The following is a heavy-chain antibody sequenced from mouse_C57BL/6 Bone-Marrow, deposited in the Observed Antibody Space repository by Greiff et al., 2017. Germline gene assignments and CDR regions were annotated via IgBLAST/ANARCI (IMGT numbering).Heavy chain of an antibody. CDR2: IHPNSSST. CDR1: GYTFTSYW. Sequence: VQLQQPGAELVKPGASVKLSCKASGYTFTSYWMHWVKQRPGQGLEWIGMIHPNSSSTNYNEKFKSKATLTVDKSSSTAYMQLRSLTSEDSAVYYCARDYDYDAWFAYWGQVTLVTVSA. CDR3: ARDYDYDAWFAY. V-gene: IGHV1-64*01. D-gene: IGHD2-4*01. J-gene: IGHJ3*01.